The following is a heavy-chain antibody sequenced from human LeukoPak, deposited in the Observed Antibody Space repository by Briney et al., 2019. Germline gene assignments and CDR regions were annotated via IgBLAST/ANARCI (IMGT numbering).Heavy chain of an antibody. CDR1: GGTFSSYA. CDR2: IIPVLGIT. J-gene: IGHJ4*02. D-gene: IGHD1-7*01. CDR3: ARDQARPYNWNYGY. V-gene: IGHV1-69*04. Sequence: ASVKVSCKASGGTFSSYAITWVRQAPGQGPEWMGRIIPVLGITDYAQKFQGRVTITADKSTSTAYMELSSLRSDDTAVYYCARDQARPYNWNYGYWGQGTLVTVSS.